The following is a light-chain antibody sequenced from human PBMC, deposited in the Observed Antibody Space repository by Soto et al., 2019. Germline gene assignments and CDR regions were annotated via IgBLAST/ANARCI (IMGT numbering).Light chain of an antibody. J-gene: IGLJ2*01. CDR2: GNS. V-gene: IGLV1-40*01. CDR3: QSYDSSLSGVV. Sequence: QSVLTQPPSVSGAPGQRVTISCTGSSSNIGAGYDVHWYQQFPGTAPKLLIYGNSNRPSGVPDRVSGSKSGTSASLAITGLQAEDEADYYCQSYDSSLSGVVFGGGTKLTVL. CDR1: SSNIGAGYD.